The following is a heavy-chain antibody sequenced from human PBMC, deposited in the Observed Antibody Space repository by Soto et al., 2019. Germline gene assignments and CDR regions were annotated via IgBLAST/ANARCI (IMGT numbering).Heavy chain of an antibody. D-gene: IGHD1-1*01. J-gene: IGHJ4*02. CDR2: ISAHNGNT. V-gene: IGHV1-18*01. Sequence: QVHLVQSGAEVKKPGASVKVSCKASGYTFTSYGITWVRQAPGQGLEWMGWISAHNGNTDYAQKLQGRVIVTRDTSTSTADMELRGLISDDTAVYYWARGRYGDYWGQGALVTVSS. CDR1: GYTFTSYG. CDR3: ARGRYGDY.